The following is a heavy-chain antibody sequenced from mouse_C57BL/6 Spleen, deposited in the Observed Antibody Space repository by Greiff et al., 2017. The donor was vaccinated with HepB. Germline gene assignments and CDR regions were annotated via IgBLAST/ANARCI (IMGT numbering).Heavy chain of an antibody. V-gene: IGHV5-9-1*02. CDR3: TRVSTMIRTWYFDY. CDR2: ISSGGDYI. J-gene: IGHJ2*01. CDR1: GFTFSSYA. Sequence: EVQLVESGEGLVKPGGSLKLSCAASGFTFSSYAMSWVRQTPEKRLEWVAYISSGGDYIYYADTVKGRFTISRDNARNTLYLQMSSLKSEDTAMYYCTRVSTMIRTWYFDYWGQGTTLTVSS. D-gene: IGHD2-4*01.